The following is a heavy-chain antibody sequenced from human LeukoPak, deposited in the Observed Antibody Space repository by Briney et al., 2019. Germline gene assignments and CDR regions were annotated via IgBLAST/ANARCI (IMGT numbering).Heavy chain of an antibody. CDR2: ISHDGTT. V-gene: IGHV4-4*02. CDR1: GGSIDITNY. CDR3: ARQVSYSTSLLGYYSDY. D-gene: IGHD2-2*01. J-gene: IGHJ4*02. Sequence: SGTLSLTCGVSGGSIDITNYWSWVRQAPGKGLEWIGEISHDGTTNYNPSLRSRVAMSFDRANNQFSLKLTSVTAADTAMFYCARQVSYSTSLLGYYSDYWGQGILVTVSS.